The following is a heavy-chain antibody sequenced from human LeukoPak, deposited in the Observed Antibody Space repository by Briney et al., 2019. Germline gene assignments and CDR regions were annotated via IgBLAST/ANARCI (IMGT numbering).Heavy chain of an antibody. J-gene: IGHJ4*02. Sequence: GGSLRLSCAASGFTFSSYAMSWVRQAPGKGLEWVSAISGSGGSTYYADSVKGRFTISRDNAKNSLYLQMNSLRAEDTAVYYCARPGIAAAGDYWGQGTLVTASS. CDR2: ISGSGGST. V-gene: IGHV3-23*01. D-gene: IGHD6-13*01. CDR3: ARPGIAAAGDY. CDR1: GFTFSSYA.